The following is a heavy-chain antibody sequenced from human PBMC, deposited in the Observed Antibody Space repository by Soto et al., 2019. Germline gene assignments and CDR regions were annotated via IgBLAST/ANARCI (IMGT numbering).Heavy chain of an antibody. CDR2: IYYSGST. CDR3: ARGRTYDFWSGYPNDYYFDY. Sequence: QVQLQESGPGLVKPSQTLSLTCTVSGGSISSGGYYWSWIRQHPGKGLEWIGYIYYSGSTYYNPSLKSRVIISVDTSKNQFSLKLSSVTAADTAVYYCARGRTYDFWSGYPNDYYFDYWGQGTLVTVSS. CDR1: GGSISSGGYY. D-gene: IGHD3-3*01. V-gene: IGHV4-31*03. J-gene: IGHJ4*02.